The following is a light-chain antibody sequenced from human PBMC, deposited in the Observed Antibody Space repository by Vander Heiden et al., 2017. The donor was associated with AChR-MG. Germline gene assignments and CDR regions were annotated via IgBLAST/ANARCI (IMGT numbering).Light chain of an antibody. CDR1: ISNIRSNT. CDR2: FNN. V-gene: IGLV1-44*01. Sequence: QSVLTQPPSASGTPGQRVTISCSGSISNIRSNTVSWYQQLPGTAHKLLLLFNNQRHAWVPARFSCSTSGTSASTAISGLQSDDEADYYCSAWDDSMNGRVVFGGGTKLTVL. J-gene: IGLJ2*01. CDR3: SAWDDSMNGRVV.